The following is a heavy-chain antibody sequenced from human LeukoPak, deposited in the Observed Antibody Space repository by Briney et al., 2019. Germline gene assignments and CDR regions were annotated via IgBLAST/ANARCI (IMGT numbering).Heavy chain of an antibody. Sequence: SETLSLTCTVSGGSISSSSYYWGWIRQPPGKGLEWIGSIYYSGSTYYNPSLKSRVTISVDTSKNQFSLKLSSVTAADTAVYCCARDTVTTGYDYWGQGTLVTVSS. J-gene: IGHJ4*02. CDR2: IYYSGST. CDR1: GGSISSSSYY. D-gene: IGHD4-17*01. CDR3: ARDTVTTGYDY. V-gene: IGHV4-39*07.